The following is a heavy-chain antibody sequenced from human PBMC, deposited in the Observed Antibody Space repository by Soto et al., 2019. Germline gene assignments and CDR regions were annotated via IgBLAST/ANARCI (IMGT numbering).Heavy chain of an antibody. J-gene: IGHJ6*02. V-gene: IGHV3-23*01. CDR3: ARYDSSGYYWPYYYYGMDV. D-gene: IGHD3-22*01. Sequence: GRSLRLSCAASGFSXSIYAMNWVLQAPGKGLEWVSGISGGGGSTYHADSVKGRFTISRDNSKNTLYLQMNSLRAEDTAVYYCARYDSSGYYWPYYYYGMDVWGQGTTVTVSS. CDR1: GFSXSIYA. CDR2: ISGGGGST.